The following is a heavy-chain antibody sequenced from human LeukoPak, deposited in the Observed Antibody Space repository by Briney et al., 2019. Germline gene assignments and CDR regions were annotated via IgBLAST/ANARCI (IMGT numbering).Heavy chain of an antibody. CDR2: ISGSGGST. V-gene: IGHV3-23*01. J-gene: IGHJ6*02. Sequence: GVPLRLPCATSGFTCSSYAMSWVRQAPGKGLECLSGISGSGGSTYYADSVKGRFTISRDNSKNTLYLQMNSLRAEDTAVYYCAVVPAAILGYYYYGMDVWGQGTTVTVSS. CDR3: AVVPAAILGYYYYGMDV. D-gene: IGHD2-2*02. CDR1: GFTCSSYA.